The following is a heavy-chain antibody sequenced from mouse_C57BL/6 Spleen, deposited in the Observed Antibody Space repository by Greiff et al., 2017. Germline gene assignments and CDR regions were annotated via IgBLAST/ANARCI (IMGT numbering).Heavy chain of an antibody. J-gene: IGHJ1*03. CDR3: ARWVYGSSFWYFDV. Sequence: QVQLKQPGAELVMPGASVKLSCKASGYTFTSYWMHWVKQRPGQGLEWIGEIDPSDSYTNYNQKFKGKSTLTVDKSSSTAYMQLSSLTSEDSAVYYCARWVYGSSFWYFDVWGTGTTVTVSS. CDR1: GYTFTSYW. V-gene: IGHV1-69*01. D-gene: IGHD1-1*01. CDR2: IDPSDSYT.